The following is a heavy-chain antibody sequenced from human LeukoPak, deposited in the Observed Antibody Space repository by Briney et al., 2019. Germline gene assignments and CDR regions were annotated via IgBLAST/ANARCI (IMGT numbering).Heavy chain of an antibody. J-gene: IGHJ3*02. Sequence: SETLSLTCTDSGGSISSGDYYWSWIRQPPGKGLEWIGYIYYSGSTYYNPSLKSRVTISVDTSKNQFSLKLSSVTAADTAVYYCARAEGLTYAFDIWGQGTMVTLSS. CDR1: GGSISSGDYY. CDR2: IYYSGST. V-gene: IGHV4-30-4*01. CDR3: ARAEGLTYAFDI. D-gene: IGHD3-3*01.